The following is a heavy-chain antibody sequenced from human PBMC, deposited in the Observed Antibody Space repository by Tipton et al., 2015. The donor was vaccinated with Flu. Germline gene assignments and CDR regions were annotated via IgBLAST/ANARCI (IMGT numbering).Heavy chain of an antibody. Sequence: TLSLTCTVSGGSISSSSYYWGWIRQPPGKGLEWIGSIYYSGSTNYNPSLKSRATISVDTSKNQFSLKLSSVTAADTAVYYCARDLRIRGQWLPDYYYYMDVWGKGTTVTVSS. J-gene: IGHJ6*03. D-gene: IGHD6-19*01. CDR3: ARDLRIRGQWLPDYYYYMDV. V-gene: IGHV4-39*07. CDR1: GGSISSSSYY. CDR2: IYYSGST.